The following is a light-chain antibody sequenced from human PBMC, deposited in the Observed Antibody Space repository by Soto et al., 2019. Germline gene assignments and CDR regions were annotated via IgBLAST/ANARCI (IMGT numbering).Light chain of an antibody. V-gene: IGKV2-28*01. CDR3: MQALQTPFT. CDR1: QSLLHSNGYNY. CDR2: LGS. Sequence: DIVMNQSPLSLPVTPGEPASISCRSSQSLLHSNGYNYLDWYLQKPGQSPQLLIYLGSNRASGVPDRFSGDESGTDFTLKISIVEAEDVGVYYCMQALQTPFTFGPGTKVDIK. J-gene: IGKJ3*01.